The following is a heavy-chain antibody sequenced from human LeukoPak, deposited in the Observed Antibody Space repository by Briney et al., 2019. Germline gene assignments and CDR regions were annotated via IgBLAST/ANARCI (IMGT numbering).Heavy chain of an antibody. CDR3: ARVYYDSSGYYYQGAFDI. Sequence: GASVKVSCKASGGTFSSYAISWVRQAPGQGLEWMGGIIPTFGTANYAQKFQGRVTITTDESTSTAYMELSSLRSEDTAVYYCARVYYDSSGYYYQGAFDIWGQGTMVTVSS. D-gene: IGHD3-22*01. CDR2: IIPTFGTA. J-gene: IGHJ3*02. CDR1: GGTFSSYA. V-gene: IGHV1-69*05.